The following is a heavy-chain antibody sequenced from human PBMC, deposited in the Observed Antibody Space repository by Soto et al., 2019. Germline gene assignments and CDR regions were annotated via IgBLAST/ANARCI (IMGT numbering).Heavy chain of an antibody. CDR2: IYHSGST. J-gene: IGHJ4*02. CDR3: ARERGFRGFDY. V-gene: IGHV4-30-2*01. Sequence: PSETLSLTCAVSGGSISIGGYSWSCIRQPPGKGLEWIGYIYHSGSTYYNPSLKSRVTISVDRSKNQFSLKLSSVTAADTAVYYCARERGFRGFDYWGQGTLVTVS. CDR1: GGSISIGGYS.